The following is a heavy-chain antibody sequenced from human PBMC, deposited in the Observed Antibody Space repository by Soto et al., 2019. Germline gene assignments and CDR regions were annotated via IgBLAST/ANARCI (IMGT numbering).Heavy chain of an antibody. CDR3: ARGRYCLTGRCFPNWFDS. J-gene: IGHJ5*01. Sequence: VASVKVSCKASGYSFTNYSMHWVRQAPGQRLEWMGWINTDNGKTRDSQRFQDRVTLTRDTSANTAYMELSGLTLEDTAVYFCARGRYCLTGRCFPNWFDSWGQGALVTVSS. V-gene: IGHV1-3*04. CDR1: GYSFTNYS. D-gene: IGHD7-27*01. CDR2: INTDNGKT.